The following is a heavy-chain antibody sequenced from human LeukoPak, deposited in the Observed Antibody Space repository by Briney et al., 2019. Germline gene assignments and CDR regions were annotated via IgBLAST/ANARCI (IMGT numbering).Heavy chain of an antibody. CDR2: INPSGGGT. CDR1: GYTFTSYY. CDR3: ARGSNYYYDVTADYPRY. Sequence: ASVKVSCKASGYTFTSYYIHWVRQAPGQGVEWMGVINPSGGGTSYAQKFQGRVTMTRDTSTSTVYMDLRSLRSEDTAVYFCARGSNYYYDVTADYPRYWGQGTLVTVSS. J-gene: IGHJ4*02. V-gene: IGHV1-46*01. D-gene: IGHD3-22*01.